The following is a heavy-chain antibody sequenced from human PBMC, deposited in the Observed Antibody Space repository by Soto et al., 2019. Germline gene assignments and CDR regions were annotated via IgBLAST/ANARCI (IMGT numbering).Heavy chain of an antibody. J-gene: IGHJ4*02. Sequence: SETLSLTCAVYGGSFSGYYWSWIRQPPGKGLEWIGEINHSGSTNYNPSLKSRVTISVDTSKNQFSLKLSSVTAADTAVYYCARGDYFDYWGQGTLVTVSS. V-gene: IGHV4-34*01. CDR3: ARGDYFDY. CDR1: GGSFSGYY. CDR2: INHSGST.